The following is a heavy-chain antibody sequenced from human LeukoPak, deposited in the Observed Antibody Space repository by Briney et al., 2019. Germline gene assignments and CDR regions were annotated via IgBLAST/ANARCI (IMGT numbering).Heavy chain of an antibody. CDR2: ISSSGSTI. V-gene: IGHV3-48*04. Sequence: GGSLRLSCAASGFTFSSYGMHWVRQAPGKGLEWVSYISSSGSTIYYADSVKGRFTISRDNAKNSLYLQMNSLRAEDTAVYYCARSHPRRPHEVDILTGYYDYWGQGTLVTVSS. D-gene: IGHD3-9*01. CDR1: GFTFSSYG. CDR3: ARSHPRRPHEVDILTGYYDY. J-gene: IGHJ4*02.